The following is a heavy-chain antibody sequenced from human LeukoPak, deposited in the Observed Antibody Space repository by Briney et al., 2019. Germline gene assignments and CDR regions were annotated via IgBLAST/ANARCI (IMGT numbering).Heavy chain of an antibody. Sequence: SETLSLTCTVSGGSINSSSYYWSWIRQPAGKGLEWIGRIYTSGRNNYNPSLKSRVTKSIDTSENQFSLKLSSVTAADTAVYYCAYYYDSSGFYPEMSWGQGILVTVSS. J-gene: IGHJ4*02. D-gene: IGHD3-22*01. CDR1: GGSINSSSYY. V-gene: IGHV4-61*02. CDR2: IYTSGRN. CDR3: AYYYDSSGFYPEMS.